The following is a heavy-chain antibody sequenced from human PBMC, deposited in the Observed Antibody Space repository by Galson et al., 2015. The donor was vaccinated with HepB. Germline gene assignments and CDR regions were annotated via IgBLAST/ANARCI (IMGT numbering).Heavy chain of an antibody. CDR3: ARAGPITITFGGVIATPDY. CDR1: GYTFTSYG. D-gene: IGHD3-16*02. V-gene: IGHV1-18*04. J-gene: IGHJ4*02. CDR2: ISAYNGNT. Sequence: SVKVSCKASGYTFTSYGISWVRQAPGQGLEWMGWISAYNGNTNYAQKLQGRVTMTTDTSTSTAYMGLRSLRSDDTAVYYCARAGPITITFGGVIATPDYWGQGTLVTVSS.